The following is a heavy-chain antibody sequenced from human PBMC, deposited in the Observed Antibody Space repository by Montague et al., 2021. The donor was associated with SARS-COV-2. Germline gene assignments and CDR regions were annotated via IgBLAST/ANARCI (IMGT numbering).Heavy chain of an antibody. CDR3: AREAGITIFGVAPAGYYYHMDV. CDR2: IYTSGST. D-gene: IGHD3-3*01. Sequence: SETLSLTCTVSGGSISSYYWSWIRQPAGKGLEWIGRIYTSGSTNYNPSLKSRVTMSVDTSKNQFSLKLSSVTAADTAVYYCAREAGITIFGVAPAGYYYHMDVWGKGTTVTVSS. J-gene: IGHJ6*03. CDR1: GGSISSYY. V-gene: IGHV4-4*07.